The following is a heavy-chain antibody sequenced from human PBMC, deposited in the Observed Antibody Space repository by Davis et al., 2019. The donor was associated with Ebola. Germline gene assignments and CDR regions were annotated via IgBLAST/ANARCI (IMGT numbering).Heavy chain of an antibody. CDR1: GASISSGGYS. J-gene: IGHJ5*01. V-gene: IGHV4-30-2*01. Sequence: SETLSLTCAVSGASISSGGYSWSWIRQPPGKGLEWIGYIYHSRNTFYNPSLKSRVTISEDRSKNQFSLKLNSVTAADTAVYYCARDAFPGDYIRWFDSWGQGTQVTVSS. CDR3: ARDAFPGDYIRWFDS. CDR2: IYHSRNT. D-gene: IGHD4-17*01.